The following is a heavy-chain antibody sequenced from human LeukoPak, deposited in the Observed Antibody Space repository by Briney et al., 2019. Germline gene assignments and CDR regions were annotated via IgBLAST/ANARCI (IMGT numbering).Heavy chain of an antibody. Sequence: SETLSLTCSVSGGSISSHYWSWIRQPPGKGLEWIGSIYYSGSTYYNPSLKSRVTISVDTSKNQFSLKLSSVTAADTAVYYCARGMGEGIAAPVLSYYMDVWGKGTTVTVSS. V-gene: IGHV4-59*11. D-gene: IGHD6-13*01. CDR3: ARGMGEGIAAPVLSYYMDV. J-gene: IGHJ6*03. CDR2: IYYSGST. CDR1: GGSISSHY.